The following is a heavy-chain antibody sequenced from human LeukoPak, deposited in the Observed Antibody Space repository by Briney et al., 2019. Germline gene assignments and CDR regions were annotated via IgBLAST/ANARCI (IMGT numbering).Heavy chain of an antibody. Sequence: SETLSLTCTVSGGSISSYYWSWIRQPPGKGLEWIGYIYYSGSTNYNPSLKSRVTISVDTSKNQFSLKLSSVTAADTAVYYCARDSGGAPGYCSSTSCYEYYYYMDVWGKGTTVTVSS. D-gene: IGHD2-2*01. V-gene: IGHV4-59*01. J-gene: IGHJ6*03. CDR2: IYYSGST. CDR1: GGSISSYY. CDR3: ARDSGGAPGYCSSTSCYEYYYYMDV.